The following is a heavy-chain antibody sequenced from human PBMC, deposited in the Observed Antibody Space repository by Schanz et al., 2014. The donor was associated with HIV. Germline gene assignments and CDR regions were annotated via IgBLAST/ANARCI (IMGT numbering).Heavy chain of an antibody. Sequence: QVQLVESGGGVVQPGRSLRLSCAVSGFTFSNYAMHWVRQAPDKGLEWVAVISYDGRNKYYADSVKGRFTISRDNSKNTLFLQMNSLRAEDTAMYYCAKDQGDVTGTPFDYWGQGTLVTVSS. V-gene: IGHV3-30*04. CDR1: GFTFSNYA. CDR2: ISYDGRNK. J-gene: IGHJ4*02. D-gene: IGHD1-20*01. CDR3: AKDQGDVTGTPFDY.